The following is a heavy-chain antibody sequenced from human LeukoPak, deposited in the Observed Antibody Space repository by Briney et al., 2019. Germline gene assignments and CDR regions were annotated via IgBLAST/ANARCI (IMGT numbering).Heavy chain of an antibody. CDR1: GFTFSSYS. J-gene: IGHJ4*02. D-gene: IGHD5-12*01. V-gene: IGHV3-21*01. Sequence: GGSLRLSCAASGFTFSSYSMNWVHQAPGKGLEWVSSISSSSSYIYYADSVKGRFTISRDNAKNSLYLQMNSLRAEDTAVYYCARDSRRGYSGYDSDYWGQGTLVTVSS. CDR3: ARDSRRGYSGYDSDY. CDR2: ISSSSSYI.